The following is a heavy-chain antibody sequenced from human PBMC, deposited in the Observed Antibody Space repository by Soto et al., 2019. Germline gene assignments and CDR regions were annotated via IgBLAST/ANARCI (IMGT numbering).Heavy chain of an antibody. J-gene: IGHJ2*01. CDR3: ARGGSLNWYFDL. CDR1: GFTFSSYW. D-gene: IGHD1-26*01. V-gene: IGHV3-74*01. Sequence: EVPLVESGGGLVQPGGSLRLSCAASGFTFSSYWMHWVRQAPGKGLVWVSRINSDGSSTNYADSVKGRFTISRVNAKNTLYLQMNSLRAEDTAVYYCARGGSLNWYFDLWGRGTLVTVSS. CDR2: INSDGSST.